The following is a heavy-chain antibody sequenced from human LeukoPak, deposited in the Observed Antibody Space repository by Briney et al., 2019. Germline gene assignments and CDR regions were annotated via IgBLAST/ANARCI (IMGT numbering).Heavy chain of an antibody. V-gene: IGHV3-48*01. CDR1: GFTFSSYS. CDR2: ISVSSSTI. Sequence: GGSLRLSCAASGFTFSSYSMNWVRQAPGKGLEWVSYISVSSSTIYYADSVKGRFTISRDNSKNTLYLQMNSLRAEDTAVYYCAREVDYYDSSGQFDYWGQGTLVTVSS. CDR3: AREVDYYDSSGQFDY. D-gene: IGHD3-22*01. J-gene: IGHJ4*02.